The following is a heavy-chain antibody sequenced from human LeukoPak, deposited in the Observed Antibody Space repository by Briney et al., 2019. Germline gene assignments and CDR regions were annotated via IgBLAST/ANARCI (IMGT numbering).Heavy chain of an antibody. V-gene: IGHV3-23*01. D-gene: IGHD3-22*01. J-gene: IGHJ4*02. CDR2: LSGSGITT. CDR3: AKDRAAYYYDSSGYY. Sequence: GGSLRLSCAASGFTFSNSAMSWVRQAPGKGLEWVSTLSGSGITTYYADSVKGRFTISRDNSKNTLYLQMNSLRAEDTAVYYCAKDRAAYYYDSSGYYWGQGTLVTVSS. CDR1: GFTFSNSA.